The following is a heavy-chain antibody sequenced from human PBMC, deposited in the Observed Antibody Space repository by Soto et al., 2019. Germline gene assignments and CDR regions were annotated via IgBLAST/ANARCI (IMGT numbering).Heavy chain of an antibody. Sequence: PSETLSLTCTVSGGSISSGGYYWSWIRQHPGKGLEWIGYIYYSGSTYYNPSLKSRVTISVDTPKNQFSLKLSSVTAADTAVYYCARGPGTMAKIDYWGQGTLVTVSS. V-gene: IGHV4-31*03. CDR2: IYYSGST. D-gene: IGHD3-10*01. CDR1: GGSISSGGYY. J-gene: IGHJ4*02. CDR3: ARGPGTMAKIDY.